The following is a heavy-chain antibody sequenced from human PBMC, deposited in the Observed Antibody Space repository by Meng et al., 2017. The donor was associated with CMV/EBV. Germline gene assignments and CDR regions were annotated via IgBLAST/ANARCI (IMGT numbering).Heavy chain of an antibody. CDR3: ARKAQDCSSTSCYPFVI. V-gene: IGHV4-34*01. CDR1: GGSFSGYY. Sequence: AETLSLTCAVYGGSFSGYYWSWIRQPPGKGLEWIGEINHSGSTNYNPSLKSRVTISVDTSKNQFSLKLSSVTAADTAVYYCARKAQDCSSTSCYPFVIWGQGTMVTVSS. D-gene: IGHD2-2*01. CDR2: INHSGST. J-gene: IGHJ3*02.